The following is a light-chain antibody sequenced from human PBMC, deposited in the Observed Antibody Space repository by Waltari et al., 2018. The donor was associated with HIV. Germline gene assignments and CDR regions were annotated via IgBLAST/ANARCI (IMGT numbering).Light chain of an antibody. V-gene: IGLV4-69*01. Sequence: QLVLTQSPSASAFLGASVKITCTLNGGLSSYAIAWHQHQPGKGPRYLMKLKSDGSHNREDEIPDRFSASNSGADHHLTISSLQSEDEGYYYCQTWDTGPVFGGGTKLTVL. CDR2: LKSDGSH. CDR3: QTWDTGPV. CDR1: GGLSSYA. J-gene: IGLJ3*02.